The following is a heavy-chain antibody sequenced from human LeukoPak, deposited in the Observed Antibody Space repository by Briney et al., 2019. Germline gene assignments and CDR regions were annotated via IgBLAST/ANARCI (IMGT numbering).Heavy chain of an antibody. J-gene: IGHJ4*02. CDR2: ISAAGTT. CDR3: AGQNVPTPHDY. D-gene: IGHD2-2*01. CDR1: VGSISSGGYY. Sequence: SETLSLTCTVAVGSISSGGYYWSWIRQPPGKGREWIAYISAAGTTFYNPSLKSRVTISLDRSKNQFSLNLTSITAADTAVYYCAGQNVPTPHDYWGQGTQVTVSS. V-gene: IGHV4-30-2*01.